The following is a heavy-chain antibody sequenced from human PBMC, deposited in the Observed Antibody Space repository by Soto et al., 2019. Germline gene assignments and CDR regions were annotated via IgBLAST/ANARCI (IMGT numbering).Heavy chain of an antibody. CDR1: GFTFSNHW. CDR2: ISPDGSGK. CDR3: ARWIRGTPDY. D-gene: IGHD3-10*01. Sequence: DVQLVAAGGGLVQPGGSLTLPCAVSGFTFSNHWMGWVRQTPRKGLEWVANISPDGSGKYYVDSLKGRFTISRDNAKDSVYLHMSSLGVEDTGIYHCARWIRGTPDYWGQGTLVTVSS. J-gene: IGHJ4*02. V-gene: IGHV3-7*04.